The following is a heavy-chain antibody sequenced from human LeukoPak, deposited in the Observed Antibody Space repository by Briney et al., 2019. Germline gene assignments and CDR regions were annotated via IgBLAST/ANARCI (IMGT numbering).Heavy chain of an antibody. V-gene: IGHV4-4*07. Sequence: PSETPSLTCTVSGGSISSYYWSWIRQPAGKGLEWIGRIYTSGSTNYNPSLKSRVAMSVDTSKNQFSLKLSSVTAADTAVHYCARVAYSSGWYEDWFDPWGQGTLVTVSS. CDR3: ARVAYSSGWYEDWFDP. CDR1: GGSISSYY. CDR2: IYTSGST. D-gene: IGHD6-19*01. J-gene: IGHJ5*02.